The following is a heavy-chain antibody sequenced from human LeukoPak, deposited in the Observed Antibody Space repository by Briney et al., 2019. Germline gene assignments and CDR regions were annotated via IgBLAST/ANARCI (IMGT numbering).Heavy chain of an antibody. CDR1: GITFSRFW. CDR2: INQDGSEK. D-gene: IGHD3-3*01. CDR3: ARGPFTIFGVVKVRNYGMDV. J-gene: IGHJ6*02. V-gene: IGHV3-7*03. Sequence: PGGSLRLSCAASGITFSRFWMSWVRQAPGKGLQWVANINQDGSEKHYVDSVKGRFTISRDNAENSLYLQMNSLRAEDTAVYYCARGPFTIFGVVKVRNYGMDVWGQGTTVTVSS.